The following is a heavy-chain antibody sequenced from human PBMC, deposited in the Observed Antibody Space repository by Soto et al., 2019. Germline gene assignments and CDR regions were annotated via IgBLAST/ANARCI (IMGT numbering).Heavy chain of an antibody. D-gene: IGHD3-10*01. CDR1: GGSINSYY. J-gene: IGHJ2*01. CDR3: ASLYRPYRVVGVNRHWYLDL. Sequence: SETLSLTCTVSGGSINSYYWSWIRQPAGKGLEWIGRIYTSGSTNYNPSLKSRVTMSVDTSKNQFFLKLSSVKAEDTAVYYCASLYRPYRVVGVNRHWYLDLWGSGTWVTVAS. V-gene: IGHV4-4*07. CDR2: IYTSGST.